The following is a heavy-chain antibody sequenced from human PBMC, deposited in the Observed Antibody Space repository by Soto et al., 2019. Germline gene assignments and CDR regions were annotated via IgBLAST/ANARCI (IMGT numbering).Heavy chain of an antibody. Sequence: SVKVSCKASGGTFSSYTISWVRQAPGQGLEWMGRIIPILGIANYAQKFQGRATITADKSTSTAYMELSSLRSEDTAVYYCARISSGYYGGNWFDPWGQGTLVTVSS. J-gene: IGHJ5*02. V-gene: IGHV1-69*02. CDR2: IIPILGIA. CDR3: ARISSGYYGGNWFDP. D-gene: IGHD3-22*01. CDR1: GGTFSSYT.